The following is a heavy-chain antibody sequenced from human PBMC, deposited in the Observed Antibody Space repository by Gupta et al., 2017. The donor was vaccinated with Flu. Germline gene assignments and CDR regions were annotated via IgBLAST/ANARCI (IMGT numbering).Heavy chain of an antibody. J-gene: IGHJ4*02. V-gene: IGHV3-23*01. CDR1: GFTFSSYA. CDR3: AKGPSGSSNYYFDY. CDR2: ISGSGGSS. D-gene: IGHD2-15*01. Sequence: EVQLLESGGGLVQPGGSLSLSCAASGFTFSSYAMSWVRQATGKGLEWVSAISGSGGSSYYADSVKGRFTISRDNSKNTLYLQMNSLRAEDAAVYYCAKGPSGSSNYYFDYWGRGTLVTVSS.